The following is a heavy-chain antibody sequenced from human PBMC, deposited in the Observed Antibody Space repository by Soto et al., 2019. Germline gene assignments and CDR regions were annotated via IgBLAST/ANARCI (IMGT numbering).Heavy chain of an antibody. V-gene: IGHV3-30*03. CDR2: ISYDGSYK. D-gene: IGHD2-8*01. CDR1: GFVFNNYG. CDR3: ARDINGEDWFDP. J-gene: IGHJ5*02. Sequence: GGSLRLSCAASGFVFNNYGMHWVRQAPGKGLDWVAAISYDGSYKFYADSVQGRFTISRDNSKNTLYLQMNSLRSADTAVYYCARDINGEDWFDPWGQGTLVTVSS.